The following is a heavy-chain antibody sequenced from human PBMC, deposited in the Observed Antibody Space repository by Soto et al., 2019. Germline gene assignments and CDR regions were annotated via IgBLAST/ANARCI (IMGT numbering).Heavy chain of an antibody. V-gene: IGHV1-58*02. CDR2: IVVGSGNT. CDR3: AAYRKDILVNDYSTAGSYYYYMDV. Sequence: SVKVSCKASGFTFTSSAMQWVRQARGQRLEWIGWIVVGSGNTNYAQKFQERVTITRDMSTSTAYMELSSLRSEDTAVYYCAAYRKDILVNDYSTAGSYYYYMDVWGKGTTVTVSS. D-gene: IGHD4-4*01. J-gene: IGHJ6*03. CDR1: GFTFTSSA.